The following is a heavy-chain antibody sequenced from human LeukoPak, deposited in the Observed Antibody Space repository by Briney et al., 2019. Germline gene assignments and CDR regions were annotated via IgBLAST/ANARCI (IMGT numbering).Heavy chain of an antibody. D-gene: IGHD1-14*01. CDR3: AKVREGVRTLMGSNDY. CDR2: IGGSGIGHST. V-gene: IGHV3-23*01. Sequence: QSGGSLRLSCVGSGFTFSTHGMNWVRQAPGKGLEWVSGIGGSGIGHSTHYADSVKGRFTISRDNSKNTLYLQMNSLRAEDTAVYYCAKVREGVRTLMGSNDYWGQGTLVTVSS. J-gene: IGHJ4*02. CDR1: GFTFSTHG.